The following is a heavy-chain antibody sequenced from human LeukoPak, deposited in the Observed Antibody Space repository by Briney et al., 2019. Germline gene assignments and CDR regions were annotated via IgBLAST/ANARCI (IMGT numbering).Heavy chain of an antibody. CDR1: GASVNTSFYF. CDR3: ARGFDN. J-gene: IGHJ4*02. Sequence: NASETLSLTCSVSGASVNTSFYFWGWLRQPPGKGLEWIVSLFYSGSTYYGPSRKSRFTISEGSSGNQLSLISLKMTSVTAADTAVYYCARGFDNWGRGTLVTVSS. V-gene: IGHV4-39*07. CDR2: LFYSGST.